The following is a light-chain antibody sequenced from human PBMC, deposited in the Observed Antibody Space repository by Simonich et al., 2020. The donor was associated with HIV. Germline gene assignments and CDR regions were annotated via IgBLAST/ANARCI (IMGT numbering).Light chain of an antibody. J-gene: IGLJ3*02. CDR1: SSDVGGYNY. CDR3: CSYEGSYTWV. Sequence: QSALTQPRSVSGSPGQSVTISCTGTSSDVGGYNYVSWYQQYPGKAPKLMIYDVSERPSGVPVRFSGSKSATPASLTISGLQAEDEADYYCCSYEGSYTWVFGGGTRLTVL. V-gene: IGLV2-11*01. CDR2: DVS.